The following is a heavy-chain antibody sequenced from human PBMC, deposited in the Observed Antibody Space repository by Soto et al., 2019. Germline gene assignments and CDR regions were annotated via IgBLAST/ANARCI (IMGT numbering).Heavy chain of an antibody. D-gene: IGHD2-15*01. CDR1: GGSFSGYY. CDR3: ARDGGYCSGGSCYLYYYYYYGMDV. V-gene: IGHV4-34*01. J-gene: IGHJ6*02. Sequence: SETLSLTCAVYGGSFSGYYWSWIRQPPGKGLEWIGEINHSGSTNYNPSLKSRVTISVDTSKNQFSLKLSSVTAADTAVYYCARDGGYCSGGSCYLYYYYYYGMDVWGQGTTVTVSS. CDR2: INHSGST.